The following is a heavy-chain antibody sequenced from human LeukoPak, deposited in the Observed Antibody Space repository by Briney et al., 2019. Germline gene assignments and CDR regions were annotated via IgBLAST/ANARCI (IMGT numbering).Heavy chain of an antibody. CDR2: IYTSGST. V-gene: IGHV4-4*07. CDR1: GGSISSYY. CDR3: ASLTTVTYHFDY. Sequence: SETLSLTCTVSGGSISSYYWSWIRQPAGKGLEWIGRIYTSGSTNYNPSLKSRVTMSVDTSKNQFSLKLSSVTAADTAMYYCASLTTVTYHFDYWGQGTLVTVSS. J-gene: IGHJ4*02. D-gene: IGHD4-17*01.